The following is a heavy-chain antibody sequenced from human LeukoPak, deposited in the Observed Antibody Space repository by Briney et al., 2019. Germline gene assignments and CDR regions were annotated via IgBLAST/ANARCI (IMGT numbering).Heavy chain of an antibody. D-gene: IGHD1-26*01. CDR1: GGSFSGYY. Sequence: SETLSLTCAVYGGSFSGYYWSWIRQPPGKGLEWIGEINHSGSTNYNPSLKSRVTISVDTSKNQVSLKLSSVTAADTAVYYCARARTRELLDYWGQGTLVTVSS. CDR3: ARARTRELLDY. J-gene: IGHJ4*02. CDR2: INHSGST. V-gene: IGHV4-34*01.